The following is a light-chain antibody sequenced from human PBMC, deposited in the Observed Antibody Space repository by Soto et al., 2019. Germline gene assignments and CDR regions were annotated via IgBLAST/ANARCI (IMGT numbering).Light chain of an antibody. CDR1: QSVSSSQ. CDR3: HQYGSSPPFT. CDR2: GAS. V-gene: IGKV3-20*01. Sequence: EIVLTQSPGTLSLSPGERATLSCRASQSVSSSQLGWYQQKLGQAPRLLIYGASSRATGVPDRFSGSGSGTDFTLTIHSLEPEDFAVYYCHQYGSSPPFTFGQGTKLEI. J-gene: IGKJ2*01.